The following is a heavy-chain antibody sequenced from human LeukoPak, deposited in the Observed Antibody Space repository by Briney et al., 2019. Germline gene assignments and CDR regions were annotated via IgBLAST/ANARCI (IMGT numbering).Heavy chain of an antibody. CDR2: GNSDGTRT. Sequence: GGSLRLSCAASGFPFSGYWIHWVRQTPGKGLVWVSRGNSDGTRTAYADSVKGRFTISRDNARSTLYLQMNSLRAEDTAAYYCARERRGFDYWGQGTLVTVSS. D-gene: IGHD3-10*01. J-gene: IGHJ4*02. CDR3: ARERRGFDY. CDR1: GFPFSGYW. V-gene: IGHV3-74*01.